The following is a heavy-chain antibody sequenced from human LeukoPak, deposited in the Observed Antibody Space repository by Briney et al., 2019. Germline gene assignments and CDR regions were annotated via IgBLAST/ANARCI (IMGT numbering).Heavy chain of an antibody. J-gene: IGHJ4*02. CDR1: GGTFSSYA. D-gene: IGHD6-13*01. V-gene: IGHV1-69*05. Sequence: ASVKVSCKASGGTFSSYAISWVRQAPGQGLEWMGGIIPIFGTANYAQKFQGRVTITTDESTSTAYMELSSLRSEDTAVYYCARNIAAAGTVFGYWDQGTLVTVSS. CDR2: IIPIFGTA. CDR3: ARNIAAAGTVFGY.